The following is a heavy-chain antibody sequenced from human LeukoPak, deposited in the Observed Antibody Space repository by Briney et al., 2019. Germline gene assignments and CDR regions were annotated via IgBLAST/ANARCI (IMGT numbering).Heavy chain of an antibody. Sequence: SGGSLRLLCAPSGLPLRSYTMNWVRRSPGEGLEWVSCICGSSNTYYADSVKGRFISSRDDAQNTLYLQVNSLRAEDTAVYYCARAPEGGGGGNYYYGVDVWGQGATVTVSS. V-gene: IGHV3-21*01. CDR1: GLPLRSYT. CDR3: ARAPEGGGGGNYYYGVDV. J-gene: IGHJ6*02. CDR2: ICGSSNT.